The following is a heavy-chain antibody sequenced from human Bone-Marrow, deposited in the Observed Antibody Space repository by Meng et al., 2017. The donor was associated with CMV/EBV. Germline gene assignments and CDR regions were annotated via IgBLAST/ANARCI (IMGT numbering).Heavy chain of an antibody. V-gene: IGHV1-2*02. D-gene: IGHD4/OR15-4a*01. Sequence: ASVKVSCKTSGYTFTGYYIHWVRQAPGQGLEWMGWINPNSGDTNCTRKFQGRVTMTRDTSISTAYMELSRLRSDDTAVYYCARATYGGYYYYGMDVWGQGTTVTVSS. J-gene: IGHJ6*02. CDR1: GYTFTGYY. CDR2: INPNSGDT. CDR3: ARATYGGYYYYGMDV.